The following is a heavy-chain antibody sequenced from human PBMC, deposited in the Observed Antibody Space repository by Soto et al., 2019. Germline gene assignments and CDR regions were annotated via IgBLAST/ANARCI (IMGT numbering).Heavy chain of an antibody. Sequence: VQLVDSGGGLVQPGRSLRLSCAGSGFTFDDFAMHWVRQAPGKGLEWVAGISWNSRSIGYADSVKGRFTISRDNAKNSLYLQMNSLRGEDTAFYYCAKGVTPRPDENYFDYWGQGSLVTVSS. CDR1: GFTFDDFA. CDR2: ISWNSRSI. V-gene: IGHV3-9*01. CDR3: AKGVTPRPDENYFDY. D-gene: IGHD4-4*01. J-gene: IGHJ4*02.